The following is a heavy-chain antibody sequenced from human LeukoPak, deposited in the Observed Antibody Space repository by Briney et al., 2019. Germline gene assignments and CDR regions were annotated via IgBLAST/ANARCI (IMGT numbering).Heavy chain of an antibody. CDR3: ASEPGYCSCTSCYGGWFDP. CDR2: TIPIFGTA. CDR1: GGTFSSYA. V-gene: IGHV1-69*13. Sequence: SVNVSCKASGGTFSSYAISWVRQAPGQGLEWMGGTIPIFGTANYAQKFQGRVTITADESTSTAYMELSSLRSEDTAVYYCASEPGYCSCTSCYGGWFDPWGQGTLVTVSS. D-gene: IGHD2-2*01. J-gene: IGHJ5*02.